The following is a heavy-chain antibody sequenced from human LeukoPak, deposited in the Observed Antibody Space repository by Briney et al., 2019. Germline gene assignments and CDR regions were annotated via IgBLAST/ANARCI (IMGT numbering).Heavy chain of an antibody. Sequence: PGGSLRLSCAASGFTFSNAWMTWVRQAPGKGLEWVSAISGSGGSTYYADSVKGRFTISRDNSKNTLYLQMNSLRAEDTAVYYCAKWGYYYDSSGYYYVPYFDYWGQGTLVTVSS. CDR1: GFTFSNAW. V-gene: IGHV3-23*01. CDR3: AKWGYYYDSSGYYYVPYFDY. CDR2: ISGSGGST. J-gene: IGHJ4*02. D-gene: IGHD3-22*01.